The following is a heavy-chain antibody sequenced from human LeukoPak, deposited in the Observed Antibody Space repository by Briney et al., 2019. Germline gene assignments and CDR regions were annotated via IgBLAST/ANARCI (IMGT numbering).Heavy chain of an antibody. CDR1: GGSISGSSYY. D-gene: IGHD5-18*01. V-gene: IGHV4-39*07. Sequence: SETLSLTCTVSGGSISGSSYYWGWIRQPPGKGLEWIGSIYYSGSTYYNPSLKSRVTISVDTSKNQFSLKLSSVTAADTAVYYCARAVDTAMENWYFDLWGRGTLVTVSS. J-gene: IGHJ2*01. CDR3: ARAVDTAMENWYFDL. CDR2: IYYSGST.